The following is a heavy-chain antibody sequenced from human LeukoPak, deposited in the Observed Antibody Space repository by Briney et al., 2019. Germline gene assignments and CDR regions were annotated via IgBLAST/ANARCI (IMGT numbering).Heavy chain of an antibody. CDR2: MNPNSGNT. J-gene: IGHJ3*02. Sequence: ASVKVSCKASGYTFTSYDINWVRQATGQGLEWMGWMNPNSGNTGYAQKFQGRVTMTRNTSISTAYMELSSLRSEDTAVYYCARAGYSDYDYPLDGFDIWGQGTMVTVSS. CDR3: ARAGYSDYDYPLDGFDI. D-gene: IGHD5-12*01. V-gene: IGHV1-8*01. CDR1: GYTFTSYD.